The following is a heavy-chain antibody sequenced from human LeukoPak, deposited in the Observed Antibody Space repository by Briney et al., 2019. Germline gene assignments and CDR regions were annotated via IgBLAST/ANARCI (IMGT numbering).Heavy chain of an antibody. CDR1: GFTFSNFW. CDR2: IKQDGSEK. V-gene: IGHV3-7*01. J-gene: IGHJ4*01. D-gene: IGHD7-27*01. Sequence: GGSLRLSCAASGFTFSNFWMDWVRQAPGKGPEWVANIKQDGSEKYYVDSVKGRFTISRDNAKNSLYLRLNSLRAEDTAVYYCARDSLGMDAYWGHGTLVTVSS. CDR3: ARDSLGMDAY.